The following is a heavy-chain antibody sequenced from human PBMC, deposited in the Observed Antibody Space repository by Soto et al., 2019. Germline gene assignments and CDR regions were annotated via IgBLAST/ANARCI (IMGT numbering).Heavy chain of an antibody. CDR2: IYYSGST. CDR3: ARGRFGAGRYYYGMDV. J-gene: IGHJ6*02. CDR1: GGSISSYY. V-gene: IGHV4-59*01. D-gene: IGHD3-10*01. Sequence: SETLSLTCTVSGGSISSYYWSWIRQPPGKGLEWIGYIYYSGSTNYNPSLKGRVTISVDTSRNQFSLKLSSVTAADTAVYYCARGRFGAGRYYYGMDVWGQGTTVTVSS.